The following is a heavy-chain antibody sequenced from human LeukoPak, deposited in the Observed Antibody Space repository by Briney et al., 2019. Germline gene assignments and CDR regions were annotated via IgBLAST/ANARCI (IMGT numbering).Heavy chain of an antibody. V-gene: IGHV3-23*01. D-gene: IGHD6-19*01. CDR1: GISFTNYA. Sequence: GGSLRLSCAASGISFTNYAMSWVRQAPARGLEWVSSLRGNGDTFYADSVKGRFTLSRDDSRNIVYLQLHNLRVDDTATYYCARESWVSDADAVCWGQGTQVTVSS. CDR2: LRGNGDT. CDR3: ARESWVSDADAVC. J-gene: IGHJ4*02.